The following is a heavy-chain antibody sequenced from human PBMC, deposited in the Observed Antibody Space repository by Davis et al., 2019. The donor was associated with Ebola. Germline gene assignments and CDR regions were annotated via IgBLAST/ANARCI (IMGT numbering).Heavy chain of an antibody. Sequence: ASVKVSCKASGYTFTSHGISWVRQAPGQGLEWMGWINTNTGNPTFAQGFTGRFVFSLDTSVSTAYLQITSLKADDTAVYYCVREKTVTRGISFDQWGQGTLVTVSS. J-gene: IGHJ4*02. CDR2: INTNTGNP. V-gene: IGHV7-4-1*02. D-gene: IGHD3-10*01. CDR1: GYTFTSHG. CDR3: VREKTVTRGISFDQ.